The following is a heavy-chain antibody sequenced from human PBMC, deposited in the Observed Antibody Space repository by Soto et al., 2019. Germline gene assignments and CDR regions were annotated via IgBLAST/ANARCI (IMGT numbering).Heavy chain of an antibody. CDR2: IYYSGST. V-gene: IGHV4-31*03. CDR1: GCSISSGGYY. J-gene: IGHJ3*02. CDR3: ARDLSSLGRGAFDI. D-gene: IGHD3-10*01. Sequence: SETLSLTCTVSGCSISSGGYYWSWIRQHPGKGLEWIGYIYYSGSTYYNPSLKSRVTTSVDTSKNQFSLKLSFVTAADTAVYYCARDLSSLGRGAFDIWGQGTMVTVSS.